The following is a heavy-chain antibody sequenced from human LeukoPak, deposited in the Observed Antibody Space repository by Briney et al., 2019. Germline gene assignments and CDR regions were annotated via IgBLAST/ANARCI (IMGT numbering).Heavy chain of an antibody. J-gene: IGHJ4*02. V-gene: IGHV3-23*01. D-gene: IGHD6-19*01. CDR2: ITGSGDYT. CDR3: AKRSRDSSGWFDY. CDR1: GFPFSSYS. Sequence: GGSLRLSCAASGFPFSSYSMSWVRQAPGKGLEWVSAITGSGDYTDYADSVKGRFTISRDNSKSTLFPQMNSLRVEDTAVYYCAKRSRDSSGWFDYWGQGTLVTVSS.